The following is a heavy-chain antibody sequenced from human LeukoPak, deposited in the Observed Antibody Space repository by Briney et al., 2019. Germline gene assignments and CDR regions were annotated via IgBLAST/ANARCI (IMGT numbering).Heavy chain of an antibody. CDR3: AKXPYGGNXXXYFDY. CDR1: GGSISSYY. CDR2: IYYSGST. J-gene: IGHJ4*02. Sequence: PSETLSLTCTVSGGSISSYYWSWIRQPPGKGLEWIGYIYYSGSTNYNPSLKSRVTISVDTSKNQFSLKLSSVTAADTAVYYCAKXPYGGNXXXYFDYWGQGTLVTVS. V-gene: IGHV4-59*08. D-gene: IGHD4-23*01.